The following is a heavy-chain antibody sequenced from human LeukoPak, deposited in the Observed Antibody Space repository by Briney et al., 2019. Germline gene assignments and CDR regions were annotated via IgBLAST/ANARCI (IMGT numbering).Heavy chain of an antibody. Sequence: ASVKVSCKASGYTFSGYYIHWVRQGPGQGLECMGWINPNSGTNYAQNFQGRVTMTRDTSISTAYMELSRLRSDDTAVYYCAREEQHQRGRHFEYWGQGTLVTVSS. D-gene: IGHD6-13*01. CDR2: INPNSGT. J-gene: IGHJ4*02. CDR3: AREEQHQRGRHFEY. V-gene: IGHV1-2*02. CDR1: GYTFSGYY.